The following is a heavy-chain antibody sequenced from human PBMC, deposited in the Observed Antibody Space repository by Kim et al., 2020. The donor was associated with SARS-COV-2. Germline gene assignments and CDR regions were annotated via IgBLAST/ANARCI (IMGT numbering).Heavy chain of an antibody. D-gene: IGHD1-26*01. CDR3: ARGGRRSEAQRGGPYFDY. V-gene: IGHV1-69*13. Sequence: SVKVSCKASGGTFSSYAISWVRQAPGQGLEWMGGIIPIFGTANYAQKFQGRVTITADESTSTAYMELSSLRSEDTAVYYCARGGRRSEAQRGGPYFDYWGQGTLVTVSS. J-gene: IGHJ4*02. CDR1: GGTFSSYA. CDR2: IIPIFGTA.